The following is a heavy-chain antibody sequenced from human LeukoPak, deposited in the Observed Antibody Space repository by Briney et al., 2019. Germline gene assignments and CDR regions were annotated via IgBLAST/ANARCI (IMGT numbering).Heavy chain of an antibody. CDR2: ISAYNGNT. Sequence: ASVKVSCKASGYTFTSYGISWVRQAPGQGLEWMGWISAYNGNTNYAQKLQGRVTKTTDTSTSTAYMELRSLRSDDTAVYYCARDPPRIVVVVAATNYYGMDVWGQGTTVTVSS. J-gene: IGHJ6*02. D-gene: IGHD2-15*01. CDR3: ARDPPRIVVVVAATNYYGMDV. V-gene: IGHV1-18*01. CDR1: GYTFTSYG.